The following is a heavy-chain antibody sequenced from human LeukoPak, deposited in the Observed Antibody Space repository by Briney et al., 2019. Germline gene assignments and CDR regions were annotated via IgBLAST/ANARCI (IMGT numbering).Heavy chain of an antibody. J-gene: IGHJ5*02. V-gene: IGHV4-59*01. CDR2: IYYSGST. CDR1: GGSISSYY. CDR3: ARVSGGYSYGYSWFDP. Sequence: KPSETLSLTCTVSGGSISSYYWSWIRQPPGKGLEWIGYIYYSGSTNYNPSLKSRVTISVDTSKNQFSLKLSSVTAADTAVYYCARVSGGYSYGYSWFDPWGQGTLVTVSS. D-gene: IGHD5-18*01.